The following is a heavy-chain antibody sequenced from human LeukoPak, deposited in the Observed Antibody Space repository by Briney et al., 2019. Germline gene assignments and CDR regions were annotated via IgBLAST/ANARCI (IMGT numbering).Heavy chain of an antibody. Sequence: GGSLRLSCAASGFTFSSYAMHWVRQAPGKGLEWVAVISYDGSNKYYADSVKGRFTISRDNSKNTLDLQMNSLRAEDTAVYYCARGARRWLQRNYYYYYMDVWGKGTTVTVSS. CDR1: GFTFSSYA. CDR2: ISYDGSNK. V-gene: IGHV3-30*04. D-gene: IGHD5-24*01. CDR3: ARGARRWLQRNYYYYYMDV. J-gene: IGHJ6*03.